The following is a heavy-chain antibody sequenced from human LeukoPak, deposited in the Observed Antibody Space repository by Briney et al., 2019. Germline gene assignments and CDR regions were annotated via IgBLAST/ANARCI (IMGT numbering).Heavy chain of an antibody. D-gene: IGHD1-26*01. J-gene: IGHJ5*02. CDR1: GGTFISYA. V-gene: IGHV1-69*05. CDR3: ARGWELHHWFDP. Sequence: SVKVSCKASGGTFISYAISWVRQAPGQGLEWMGGIIPIFGTANYAQKFQGRVTITTDESTSTAYMELSSLRSEDTAVYYCARGWELHHWFDPWGQGTLVTVSS. CDR2: IIPIFGTA.